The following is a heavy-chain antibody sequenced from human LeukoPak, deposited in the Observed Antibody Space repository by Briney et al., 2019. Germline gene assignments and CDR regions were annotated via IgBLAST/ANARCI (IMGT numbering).Heavy chain of an antibody. D-gene: IGHD1-1*01. CDR3: ARDDWNAEAFDI. J-gene: IGHJ3*02. V-gene: IGHV1-2*02. CDR2: INPNSGGT. CDR1: GYTFTGYY. Sequence: GASVTVSCKASGYTFTGYYMHWVRQAPGQGLEWMGWINPNSGGTNYAQKFQGRVTMTRDTSISTAYMELSRLRSDDTAVYYCARDDWNAEAFDIWGQGTMVTVSS.